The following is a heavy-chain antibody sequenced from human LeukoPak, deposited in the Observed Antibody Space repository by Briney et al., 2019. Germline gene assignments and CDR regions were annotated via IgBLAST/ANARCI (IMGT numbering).Heavy chain of an antibody. CDR1: GFTFSNYW. Sequence: GGSLRLSCAASGFTFSNYWMHWVRQAPGKGLVWVSRINSDGINTSYADSVKGRFTISRDNAKNSLYLQMNSLRAEDTAVYYCARVPAAHWPDYWGQGTLVTVSS. J-gene: IGHJ4*02. CDR2: INSDGINT. V-gene: IGHV3-74*01. CDR3: ARVPAAHWPDY. D-gene: IGHD2-2*01.